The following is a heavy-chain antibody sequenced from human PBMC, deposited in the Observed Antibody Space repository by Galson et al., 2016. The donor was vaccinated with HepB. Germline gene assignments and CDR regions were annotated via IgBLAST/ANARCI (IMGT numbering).Heavy chain of an antibody. CDR3: ARDRWAVTLAGLFDY. J-gene: IGHJ4*02. Sequence: SLRLSCAASGFTFSKAWMSWVRQAPGKGLEWVAFISSTSDYIYYADSVKGRFTISRDNAKNSLSLQMNSLRDEDTAVYYCARDRWAVTLAGLFDYWGQGTPVTVSS. D-gene: IGHD6-19*01. CDR1: GFTFSKAW. CDR2: ISSTSDYI. V-gene: IGHV3-48*02.